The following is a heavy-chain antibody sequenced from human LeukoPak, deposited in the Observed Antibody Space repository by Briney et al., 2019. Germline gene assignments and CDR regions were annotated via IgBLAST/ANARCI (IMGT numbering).Heavy chain of an antibody. J-gene: IGHJ4*02. D-gene: IGHD2-15*01. CDR2: INPNSGGT. CDR1: GYTFTGYY. CDR3: ARASRYCSGGSCFYYFDY. V-gene: IGHV1-2*06. Sequence: ASVKVSCKASGYTFTGYYMHWVRQAPGQGLEWMGRINPNSGGTNYAQKFQGRVTMTRDTSISTAYMELSRPRSDDTAVYYCARASRYCSGGSCFYYFDYWGQGTLVTVSS.